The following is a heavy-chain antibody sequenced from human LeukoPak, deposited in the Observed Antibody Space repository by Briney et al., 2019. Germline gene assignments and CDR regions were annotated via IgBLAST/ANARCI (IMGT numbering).Heavy chain of an antibody. CDR3: AKEKGSGSYYTFDF. CDR2: ISWNSGRI. D-gene: IGHD1-26*01. J-gene: IGHJ4*02. V-gene: IGHV3-9*01. CDR1: GFTFDDYA. Sequence: GRSLRLSCAASGFTFDDYAMHWVRQAPGKGLEWVSGISWNSGRIGYADSVKGRFTISRDNAKNSLYLQMNSLRAEDTALYYCAKEKGSGSYYTFDFWGQGTLVTVSS.